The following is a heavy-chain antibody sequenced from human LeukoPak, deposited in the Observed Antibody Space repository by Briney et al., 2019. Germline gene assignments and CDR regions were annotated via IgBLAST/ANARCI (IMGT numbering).Heavy chain of an antibody. V-gene: IGHV4-34*01. D-gene: IGHD2-2*02. Sequence: SETLSLTCAVYGGSFSGYYWSWIRQPPGKGLEWIGEINHSGSTNYNPSLKGRVTISVDTSKNQFSLKLSSVTAADTAVYYCARGGLGYCSSTSCYRRVYGMDVWGQGTTATVSS. CDR3: ARGGLGYCSSTSCYRRVYGMDV. J-gene: IGHJ6*02. CDR1: GGSFSGYY. CDR2: INHSGST.